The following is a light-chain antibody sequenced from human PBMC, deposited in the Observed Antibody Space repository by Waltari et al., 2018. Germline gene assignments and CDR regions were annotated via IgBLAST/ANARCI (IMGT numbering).Light chain of an antibody. V-gene: IGKV3-15*01. CDR3: QQYIKWPLT. CDR2: GAS. J-gene: IGKJ4*01. Sequence: EIVMTQSPATLSVSPGERATLSCRASQSVSSNLAWYQQKPGQAPRLLMYGASNRATAIPARFSGSGSGTDFTLTISSLQSEDFAVYYCQQYIKWPLTFGGGTKVEIK. CDR1: QSVSSN.